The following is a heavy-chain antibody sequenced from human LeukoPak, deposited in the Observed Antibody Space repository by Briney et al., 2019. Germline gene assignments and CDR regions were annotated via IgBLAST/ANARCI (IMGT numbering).Heavy chain of an antibody. J-gene: IGHJ4*02. CDR3: ARSQDHYDILTGYFYYFDY. CDR1: GYTFTSYY. V-gene: IGHV1-46*01. D-gene: IGHD3-9*01. CDR2: INPSGGST. Sequence: ASVKVSCKASGYTFTSYYMHWVRQAPGQGPEWMGIINPSGGSTTYAQKFQGRVTITADESTSTAYMELSSLRSEDTAVYYCARSQDHYDILTGYFYYFDYWGQGTLVTVSS.